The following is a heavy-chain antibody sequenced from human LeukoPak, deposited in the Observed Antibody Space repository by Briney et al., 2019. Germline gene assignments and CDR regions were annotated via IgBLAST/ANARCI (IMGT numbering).Heavy chain of an antibody. CDR2: IYYSGST. CDR3: ARHYGPTIAAAGTLYMDV. CDR1: GGSMSTMSYY. J-gene: IGHJ6*03. Sequence: PSETLSLTCSVSGGSMSTMSYYWGWIRQAPGKGLEWIGSIYYSGSTYYNPSLKSRVTISVDTSKNQFSLKLSSVTAADTAVYHCARHYGPTIAAAGTLYMDVWGKGTTVTVSS. D-gene: IGHD6-13*01. V-gene: IGHV4-39*01.